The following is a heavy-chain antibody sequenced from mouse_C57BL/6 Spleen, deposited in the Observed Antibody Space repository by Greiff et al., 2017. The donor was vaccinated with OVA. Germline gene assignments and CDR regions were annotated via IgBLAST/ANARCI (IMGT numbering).Heavy chain of an antibody. CDR2: INPNNGGT. Sequence: EVQLQQSGPELVKPGASVKIPCKASGYTFTDSNMAWVKQSHGKSLEWIGDINPNNGGTIYNQKFKGKATLTVDKSSSTAYMELRSLTSEDTAVYYCANLQYAYWGQGTLVTVSA. CDR1: GYTFTDSN. V-gene: IGHV1-18*01. CDR3: ANLQYAY. D-gene: IGHD2-12*01. J-gene: IGHJ3*01.